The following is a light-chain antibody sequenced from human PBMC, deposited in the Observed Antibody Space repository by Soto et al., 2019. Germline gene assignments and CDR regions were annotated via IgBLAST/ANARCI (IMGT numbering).Light chain of an antibody. CDR1: SSDIGAHNF. Sequence: QAVVTQPASVSGSPGQSITLSCAGTSSDIGAHNFVSWYQHHPGKAPKLIIYEVTKWPSGVSTRFSGSKAGNPASLTISGLQAEDEADYYCNSYTLSRTVVFGGGTKLTVL. J-gene: IGLJ2*01. CDR3: NSYTLSRTVV. V-gene: IGLV2-14*01. CDR2: EVT.